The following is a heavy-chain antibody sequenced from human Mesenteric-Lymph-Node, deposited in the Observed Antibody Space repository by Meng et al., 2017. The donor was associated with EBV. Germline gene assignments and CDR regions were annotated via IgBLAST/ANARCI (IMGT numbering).Heavy chain of an antibody. J-gene: IGHJ3*02. Sequence: QGQWGESGAVVPKSGPSVNVSSYAPGGTFRSYALSWGRQVPGQGLEWMGRITPIFGTAKYAQNFQGRVTITADESTSTAYMELSSLRSEDTAVYYCAGAALDYGNYGGAFDIWGQGTMVTVSS. CDR3: AGAALDYGNYGGAFDI. V-gene: IGHV1-69*15. D-gene: IGHD4-11*01. CDR2: ITPIFGTA. CDR1: GGTFRSYA.